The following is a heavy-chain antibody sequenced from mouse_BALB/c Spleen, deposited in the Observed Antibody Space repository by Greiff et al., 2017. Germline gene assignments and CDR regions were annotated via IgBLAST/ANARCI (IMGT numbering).Heavy chain of an antibody. CDR2: INPGSGGT. CDR1: GYAFTNYL. J-gene: IGHJ3*01. V-gene: IGHV1-54*03. D-gene: IGHD3-2*01. CDR3: AKDSSGYWFAY. Sequence: QVQLQQSGAELVRPGTSVKVSCKASGYAFTNYLIEWVKQRPGQGLEWIGVINPGSGGTNYNEKFKGKATLTADKSSSTAYMQLSSLTSDDSAVYFCAKDSSGYWFAYWGQGALVTVSA.